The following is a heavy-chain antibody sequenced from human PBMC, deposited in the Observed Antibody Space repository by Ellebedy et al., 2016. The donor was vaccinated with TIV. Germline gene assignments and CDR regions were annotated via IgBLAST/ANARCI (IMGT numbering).Heavy chain of an antibody. D-gene: IGHD2-15*01. CDR1: GDSVSSGDYH. J-gene: IGHJ6*02. CDR3: VRGSSYLTGWYGLDV. CDR2: IYNSGKT. Sequence: MPSETLSLTCLVSGDSVSSGDYHWNWIRQPPGQGLEWIGNIYNSGKTYYKPSLTSRLRISVDASKNHVPLNLDSVTAADTAQYFCVRGSSYLTGWYGLDVWGQGTTVAVSS. V-gene: IGHV4-30-4*01.